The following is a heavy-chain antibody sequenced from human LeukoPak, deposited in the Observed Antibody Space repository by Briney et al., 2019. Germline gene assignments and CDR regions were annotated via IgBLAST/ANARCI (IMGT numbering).Heavy chain of an antibody. V-gene: IGHV3-15*01. CDR2: IKSKADGGTI. D-gene: IGHD6-6*01. CDR3: TTDRGIGVRPVFDS. J-gene: IGHJ4*02. Sequence: GGSLRLSCATSGITFNNAWMSWVRQAPGKGLEWVGRIKSKADGGTIDYAAPVKGRFTILRDDSRVMLYLQLNSLKIEDTAVYYCTTDRGIGVRPVFDSRGQGTLVTVSS. CDR1: GITFNNAW.